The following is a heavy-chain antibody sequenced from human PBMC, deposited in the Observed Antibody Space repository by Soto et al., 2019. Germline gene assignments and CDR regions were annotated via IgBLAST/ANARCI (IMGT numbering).Heavy chain of an antibody. CDR1: GGSFSGYY. CDR3: ARGSHRAITMVRGVREARFDY. CDR2: INHSGST. D-gene: IGHD3-10*01. V-gene: IGHV4-34*01. J-gene: IGHJ4*02. Sequence: QVQLQQWGAGLLKPSETLSLTCAVYGGSFSGYYWSWIRQPPGKGLEWIGEINHSGSTNYNPSLKSRVTISVDTSKNQFSLKLSSVTAADTAVYYCARGSHRAITMVRGVREARFDYWGQGTLVTVSS.